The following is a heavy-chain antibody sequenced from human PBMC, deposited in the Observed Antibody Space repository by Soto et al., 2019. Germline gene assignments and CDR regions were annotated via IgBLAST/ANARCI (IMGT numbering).Heavy chain of an antibody. Sequence: QVQFVQSGAEVKKPGASVKLSCKASGYTFTSHAMHWVRQAPGQSPEWMGWINADNGNTKFSQKLQGRVTITRDTSAITTYMELSSLRSADTAVYSCARGHRDPQYYSENSEYYDAFDICGQVTMVTVSS. V-gene: IGHV1-3*01. CDR3: ARGHRDPQYYSENSEYYDAFDI. J-gene: IGHJ3*02. CDR1: GYTFTSHA. CDR2: INADNGNT. D-gene: IGHD3-22*01.